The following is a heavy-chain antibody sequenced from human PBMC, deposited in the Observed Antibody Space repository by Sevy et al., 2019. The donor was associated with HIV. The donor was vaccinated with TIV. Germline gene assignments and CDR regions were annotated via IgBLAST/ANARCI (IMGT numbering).Heavy chain of an antibody. CDR3: ATDFWSGYYSGLRYNYYGMDV. J-gene: IGHJ6*02. Sequence: ASVKVSCKASGYTFTGYYMHWVRQAPGQGLEWMGWINPNSGGTNYAQKFQGRVTMTRDTSISTAYMELSRLRSDATAVDYGATDFWSGYYSGLRYNYYGMDVWGQGTTVTVSS. V-gene: IGHV1-2*02. CDR2: INPNSGGT. D-gene: IGHD3-3*01. CDR1: GYTFTGYY.